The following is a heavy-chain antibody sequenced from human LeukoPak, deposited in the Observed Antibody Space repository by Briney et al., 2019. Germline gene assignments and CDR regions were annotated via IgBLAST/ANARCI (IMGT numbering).Heavy chain of an antibody. CDR1: GGSISSGGYY. Sequence: SQTLSLTCTVSGGSISSGGYYWSWIRQPPGKGLEWIGYIYYSGSTNYNPSLKSRVTISVDTSKNQFSLKLSSVTAADTAVYYCARLVVAWFDPWGQGTLVTVSS. D-gene: IGHD2-15*01. J-gene: IGHJ5*02. CDR2: IYYSGST. V-gene: IGHV4-61*08. CDR3: ARLVVAWFDP.